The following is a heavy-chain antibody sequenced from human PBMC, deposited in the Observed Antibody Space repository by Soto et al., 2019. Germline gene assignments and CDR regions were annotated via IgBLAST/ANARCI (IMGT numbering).Heavy chain of an antibody. D-gene: IGHD6-13*01. CDR3: ARDRGIAAAGRAPFDS. J-gene: IGHJ4*02. CDR1: GGTFSSYA. Sequence: QVQLVQSGAEVKKPGSSVKVSCKASGGTFSSYAISWVRQAPGQGLEWMGGIIPIFGTANYAQKFQGRVTITADESTGTAYMELSSLRSEDTAVHDCARDRGIAAAGRAPFDSWGQGTLVTVSS. V-gene: IGHV1-69*12. CDR2: IIPIFGTA.